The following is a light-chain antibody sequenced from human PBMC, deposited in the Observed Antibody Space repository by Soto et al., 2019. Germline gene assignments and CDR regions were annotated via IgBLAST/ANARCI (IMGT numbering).Light chain of an antibody. CDR2: DAS. CDR3: QQYYSTPLT. Sequence: DIMMTQSPSTLSASVGARVTITCRASQTISGRLAWYQLKPGQAPRLLIYDASERATGIPPRFSGSGSGTDFTLTISSLQAEDVAVYYCQQYYSTPLTFGGGTKVDIK. CDR1: QTISGR. J-gene: IGKJ4*01. V-gene: IGKV3D-15*01.